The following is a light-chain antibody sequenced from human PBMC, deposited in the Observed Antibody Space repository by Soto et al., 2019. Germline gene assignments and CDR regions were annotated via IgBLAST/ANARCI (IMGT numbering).Light chain of an antibody. V-gene: IGLV1-44*01. CDR1: SSNIGAGYD. J-gene: IGLJ1*01. CDR3: AAWDDSLNGYV. Sequence: QAVVTQPPSVSGAPGQRVTISCTGSSSNIGAGYDVHWYQQLPGTAPKLLIYNNNQRPSGVPDRFSGSKSGTSASLAISGLQSDIEADYYCAAWDDSLNGYVFGIGTKVTVL. CDR2: NNN.